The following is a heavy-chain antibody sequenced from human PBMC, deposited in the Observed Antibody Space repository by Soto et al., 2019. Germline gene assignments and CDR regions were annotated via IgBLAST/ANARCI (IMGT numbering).Heavy chain of an antibody. CDR1: GGGNLRDYR. J-gene: IGHJ4*02. D-gene: IGHD5-18*01. Sequence: QVQLVQSGAEVKEPGSSVKVSCKASGGGNLRDYRTTWVRRAPGQGLEWLGGVIPKLGSANYAQNFQGRVTVTADESKNTVNIELRSLRSDDTAVYYCARGSDGYNFGAVYWGQGTPVTVSS. V-gene: IGHV1-69*01. CDR3: ARGSDGYNFGAVY. CDR2: VIPKLGSA.